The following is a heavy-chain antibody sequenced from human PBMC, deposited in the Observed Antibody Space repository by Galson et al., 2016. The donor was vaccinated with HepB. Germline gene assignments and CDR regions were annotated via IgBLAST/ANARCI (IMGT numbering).Heavy chain of an antibody. CDR1: ELSFSSNS. Sequence: SLRLSCAASELSFSSNSMNWVRQAPGQGLEWVSYIRSSSSAIYYADSVKGRFIISRDNAKKPLYLQMSSMRDDDTAVYYCAREVGGLRVGATWMGFYFDNWGQGTLVTVSS. V-gene: IGHV3-48*02. D-gene: IGHD1-26*01. J-gene: IGHJ4*02. CDR2: IRSSSSAI. CDR3: AREVGGLRVGATWMGFYFDN.